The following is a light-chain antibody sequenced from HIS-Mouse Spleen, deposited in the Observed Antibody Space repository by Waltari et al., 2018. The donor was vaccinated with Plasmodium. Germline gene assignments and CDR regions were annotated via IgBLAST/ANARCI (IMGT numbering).Light chain of an antibody. CDR1: ALPKKS. CDR3: YSTDSSGNHRV. V-gene: IGLV3-10*01. J-gene: IGLJ3*02. Sequence: SYELTQPPSVSVSPGQTARITCSGDALPKKSAYWYQQKSGQAPVLVIEEDSKRPSGIPERFSGSSSGTMATLTISGAQVEDEADYYCYSTDSSGNHRVFGGGTKLTVL. CDR2: EDS.